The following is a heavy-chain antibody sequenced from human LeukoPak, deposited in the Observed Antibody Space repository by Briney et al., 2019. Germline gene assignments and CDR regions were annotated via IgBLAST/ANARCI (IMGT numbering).Heavy chain of an antibody. CDR2: IWYDGSNK. J-gene: IGHJ3*01. CDR3: ANEYSKGDV. CDR1: GFTFSSYG. Sequence: GRSLRLSCAASGFTFSSYGMHWVRQAPGKGLEWVAVIWYDGSNKYYADSVKGRFTISRDTSENTLYLQMNSLRVEDAAIYYCANEYSKGDVWGQGTMVTVSS. V-gene: IGHV3-33*06. D-gene: IGHD1-26*01.